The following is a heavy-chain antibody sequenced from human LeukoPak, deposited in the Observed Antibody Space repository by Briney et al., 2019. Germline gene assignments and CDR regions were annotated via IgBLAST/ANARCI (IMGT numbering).Heavy chain of an antibody. CDR2: ISYDGSNK. J-gene: IGHJ4*02. Sequence: GGSLRLSCAASGFTFSSYAMSWVRQAPGKGLEWVAVISYDGSNKYYADSVKGRFTISRDNSKNTLYLQMNSLRAEDTAVYYCAKSARGRFLEWLLWDWGQGTLVTVSS. V-gene: IGHV3-30*18. D-gene: IGHD3-3*01. CDR1: GFTFSSYA. CDR3: AKSARGRFLEWLLWD.